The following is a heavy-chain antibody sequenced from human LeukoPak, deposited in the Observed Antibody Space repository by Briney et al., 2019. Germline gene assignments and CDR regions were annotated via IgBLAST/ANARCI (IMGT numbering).Heavy chain of an antibody. Sequence: GGSLRLSCAASGFPFNNNWMSWVRQARGKGLEWVANIKSDGSEKYYVDSVEGRFTISRDNARDTVSLQMDSLRDEDTAVYYCVRALGSPTADHWGQGTLVTVSS. CDR3: VRALGSPTADH. J-gene: IGHJ4*02. CDR1: GFPFNNNW. CDR2: IKSDGSEK. D-gene: IGHD3-16*01. V-gene: IGHV3-7*01.